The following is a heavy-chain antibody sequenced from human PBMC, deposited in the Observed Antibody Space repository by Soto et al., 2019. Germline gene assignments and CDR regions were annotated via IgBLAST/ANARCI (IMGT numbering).Heavy chain of an antibody. D-gene: IGHD1-26*01. CDR2: IRPGGDST. J-gene: IGHJ5*01. V-gene: IGHV3-23*01. CDR1: GFRFRTRA. CDR3: TTHEEGAPWVGGFDS. Sequence: GGSLRLSCAASGFRFRTRAMSWVRQAPGKGLEWVASIRPGGDSTYYADSVKGRFAVSRDNSNVTLYLQMDSLRVEDTDIYYCTTHEEGAPWVGGFDSWGQGTLVTVSS.